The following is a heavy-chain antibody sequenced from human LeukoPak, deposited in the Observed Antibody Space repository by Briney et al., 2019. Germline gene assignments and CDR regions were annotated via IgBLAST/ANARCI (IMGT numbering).Heavy chain of an antibody. J-gene: IGHJ6*02. V-gene: IGHV3-13*01. CDR3: ARDKDSYGMDV. CDR1: GFTFSTYD. CDR2: ITPAGDT. Sequence: PGGSLRLSCAASGFTFSTYDMHWVRQPTGKGLEWVSTITPAGDTYYPGSVKGRFTISRENAKNSLYLQMSSLRAEDTAVYFCARDKDSYGMDVWGQGTTVTVSS.